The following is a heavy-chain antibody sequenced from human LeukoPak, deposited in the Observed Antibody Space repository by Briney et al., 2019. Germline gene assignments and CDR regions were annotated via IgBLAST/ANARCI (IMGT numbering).Heavy chain of an antibody. CDR3: ARVPLLHNAFDI. D-gene: IGHD3-22*01. CDR2: INHSGTT. Sequence: SETLSLTCGVFGGSFSGYYWSWIRQPPGKGLEWIGEINHSGTTNYNPSLKSRVTISVETSKNQFSLRLSSVTAADTAVYYCARVPLLHNAFDIWGQGTMVTVSS. CDR1: GGSFSGYY. V-gene: IGHV4-34*01. J-gene: IGHJ3*02.